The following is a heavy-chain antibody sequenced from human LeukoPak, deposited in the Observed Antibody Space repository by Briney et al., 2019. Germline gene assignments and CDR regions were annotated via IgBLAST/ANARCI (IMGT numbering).Heavy chain of an antibody. D-gene: IGHD3-9*01. CDR3: ARRNYGIGFDY. Sequence: GGSLRLSCAASRFIFANYAMGWVRQTPGKGLEWVSTISGSGDSTLYADSMKGRFTISRDNSRNTLYLQMNSLRVEDTAVYYCARRNYGIGFDYWGQGTLVTVSS. CDR2: ISGSGDST. V-gene: IGHV3-23*01. CDR1: RFIFANYA. J-gene: IGHJ4*02.